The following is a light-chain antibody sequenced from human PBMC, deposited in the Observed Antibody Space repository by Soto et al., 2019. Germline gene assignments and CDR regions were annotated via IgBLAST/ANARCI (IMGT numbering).Light chain of an antibody. CDR3: LQIHTFPRT. V-gene: IGKV1-9*01. CDR2: GVS. CDR1: QRVSSY. J-gene: IGKJ2*01. Sequence: IQLTQSPSFLSASVGDRVTITCRASQRVSSYLNWYQQKPGKTPKLLISGVSTLESGVSSRFSGSGSTTDFTLTISSLQPEDFATYYCLQIHTFPRTCGQGTKVEIK.